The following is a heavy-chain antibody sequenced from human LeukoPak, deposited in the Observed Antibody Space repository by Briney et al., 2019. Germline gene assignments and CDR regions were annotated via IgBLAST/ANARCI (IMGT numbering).Heavy chain of an antibody. Sequence: SGTLSLTCAVSGGSISSSNWWSWVRQPPGKGLEWIGEIYHSGSTNYNPSLKSRVTISVDKSKNQFSLKLSSVTAADTAVYYCARDRRSGRATKYFDYWGQGTLVTVSS. J-gene: IGHJ4*02. D-gene: IGHD2-15*01. CDR3: ARDRRSGRATKYFDY. CDR2: IYHSGST. CDR1: GGSISSSNW. V-gene: IGHV4-4*02.